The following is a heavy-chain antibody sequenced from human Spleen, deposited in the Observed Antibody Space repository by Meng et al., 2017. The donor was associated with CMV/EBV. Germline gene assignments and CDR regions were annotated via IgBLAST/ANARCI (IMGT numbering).Heavy chain of an antibody. CDR1: GFTFGDYA. CDR3: TRDHLELSQ. J-gene: IGHJ4*02. Sequence: GGSLRLSCAASGFTFGDYAVTWVRQAPGKGLEWVGFIRSKPYGGTTEYAASVKGRFTISRDDSKSIAYLQMNSLKTEDTAVYYCTRDHLELSQWGQGTLVTVSS. CDR2: IRSKPYGGTT. V-gene: IGHV3-49*04. D-gene: IGHD1-7*01.